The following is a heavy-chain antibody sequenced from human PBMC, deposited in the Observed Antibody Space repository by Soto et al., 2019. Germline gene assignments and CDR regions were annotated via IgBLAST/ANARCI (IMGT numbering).Heavy chain of an antibody. J-gene: IGHJ3*02. V-gene: IGHV4-34*01. CDR1: GGSVNSGNYY. Sequence: QVQLQQWGAGLLKPSETLSLTCAVFGGSVNSGNYYWSWNRQPPGKGLEWIGEMSHSGGTHFNPSLKSRVTISVDTSKKQFSLKMSSVTAADTALYYCARVERGTATTVVDAFDIWGPGTMVTVSS. CDR3: ARVERGTATTVVDAFDI. CDR2: MSHSGGT. D-gene: IGHD1-1*01.